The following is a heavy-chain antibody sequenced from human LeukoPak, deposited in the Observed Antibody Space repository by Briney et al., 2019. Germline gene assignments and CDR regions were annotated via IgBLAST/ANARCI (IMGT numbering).Heavy chain of an antibody. J-gene: IGHJ4*02. V-gene: IGHV3-21*01. D-gene: IGHD3-10*01. CDR1: GFTFSSYS. CDR2: ISSSSSYI. CDR3: ARDVVGYYYGSGSYYPDY. Sequence: GGSLRLSCAASGFTFSSYSMNWVRQAPGKGLEWVSPISSSSSYIYYADSVKGRFTISRDNAKNSLYLQMNSLRAEDTAVYYCARDVVGYYYGSGSYYPDYWGQGTLVTVSS.